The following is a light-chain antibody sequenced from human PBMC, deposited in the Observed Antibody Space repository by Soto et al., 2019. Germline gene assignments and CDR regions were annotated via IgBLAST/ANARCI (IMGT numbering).Light chain of an antibody. CDR3: SSYTSSSTLVL. V-gene: IGLV2-14*03. J-gene: IGLJ2*01. CDR1: SSDVGGYNY. Sequence: QSALTQPASVSGSPGQSITISCTGTSSDVGGYNYVSWYQQHPGKAPKLMIYDVSNRPSGVSNRFSGSKSGNTASLTISGHQTEDEADYYCSSYTSSSTLVLFGGGTKLTVL. CDR2: DVS.